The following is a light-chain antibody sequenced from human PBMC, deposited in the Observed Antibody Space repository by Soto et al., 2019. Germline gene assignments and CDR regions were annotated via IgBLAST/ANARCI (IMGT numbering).Light chain of an antibody. CDR1: SSNIGAGYD. CDR3: RSYDRSLSDHV. J-gene: IGLJ1*01. V-gene: IGLV1-40*01. Sequence: QSVLTQPPSVSGAPGQRVTISCTGSSSNIGAGYDVHWYRQLPGTAPKLLIYGNSNRPSGVPDRCSGSKSGTSASLAITGLQAEDEADYYCRSYDRSLSDHVFGTGTKLTVL. CDR2: GNS.